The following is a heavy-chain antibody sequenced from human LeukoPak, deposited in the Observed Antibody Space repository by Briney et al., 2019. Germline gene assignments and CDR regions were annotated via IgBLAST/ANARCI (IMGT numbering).Heavy chain of an antibody. V-gene: IGHV3-23*01. Sequence: GGSLRLSCAASGFISSSYGMHWVRQAPGKGLEWVSSIGDTSVSTYYADSVKGRFTISRDNSKNTLYLQMNSLRAEDTAVYYCAKASGWYDFWGQGTVVTVSS. CDR1: GFISSSYG. CDR3: AKASGWYDF. CDR2: IGDTSVST. J-gene: IGHJ5*01. D-gene: IGHD1-26*01.